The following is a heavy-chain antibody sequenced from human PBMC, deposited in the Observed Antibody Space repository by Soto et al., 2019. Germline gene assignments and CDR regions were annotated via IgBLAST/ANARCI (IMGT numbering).Heavy chain of an antibody. J-gene: IGHJ6*02. V-gene: IGHV5-10-1*01. D-gene: IGHD2-2*02. CDR1: EYXLTSYL. CDR2: IDPSDSYT. CDR3: ARQDVVVPAAIPDYYYYYGMDA. Sequence: PXVXLMISCKWSEYXLTSYLVIWVRQMPGKGLELMGMIDPSDSYTNYSPSFQGQVTISADKSIRTDYLQWSSLKVSDTAMYYCARQDVVVPAAIPDYYYYYGMDAWGQGSTGSVS.